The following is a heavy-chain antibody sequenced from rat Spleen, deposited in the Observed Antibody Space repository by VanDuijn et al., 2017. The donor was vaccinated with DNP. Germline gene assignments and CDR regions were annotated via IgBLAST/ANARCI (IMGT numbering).Heavy chain of an antibody. V-gene: IGHV1-43*01. CDR1: GYTFTNYY. Sequence: QVQLQQSGAELAKPGSSVKISCKASGYTFTNYYIGWIKQTTGQGLEYIGYINTGSGGTKYNEKFKGKATLTVDKSSSAAFMQLSSLTPDDSAVYYCARLPGIALGYFDYWGQGVMVTVSS. D-gene: IGHD1-4*01. CDR2: INTGSGGT. CDR3: ARLPGIALGYFDY. J-gene: IGHJ2*01.